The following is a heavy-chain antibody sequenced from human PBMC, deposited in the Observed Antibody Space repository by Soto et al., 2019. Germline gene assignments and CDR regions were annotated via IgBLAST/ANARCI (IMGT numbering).Heavy chain of an antibody. J-gene: IGHJ4*02. Sequence: VESGGGVVYPGGSLRLSCVASGFRFRDHSLNWVRQAAGEGLQWISYISSNGDITYYAVYVKGRFTVSRDNAKNTLFLQRNSLTDDDTATYYCARLPKGSVVSAWGQGARVTVSS. CDR2: ISSNGDIT. CDR3: ARLPKGSVVSA. CDR1: GFRFRDHS. V-gene: IGHV3-48*02. D-gene: IGHD2-21*01.